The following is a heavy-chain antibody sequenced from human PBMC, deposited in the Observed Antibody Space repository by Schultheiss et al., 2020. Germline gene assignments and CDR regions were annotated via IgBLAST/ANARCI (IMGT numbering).Heavy chain of an antibody. Sequence: SETLSLTCTVSGGSISSYYWSWIRQPPGKGLEWIGYIYYSGSTNYNPSLKSRVTISVDTSKNQFSLKLSSVTAADTAVYYCARDYGSGRWQGGMDVWGQGTTVTVSS. CDR2: IYYSGST. D-gene: IGHD3-10*01. CDR3: ARDYGSGRWQGGMDV. V-gene: IGHV4-59*01. J-gene: IGHJ6*02. CDR1: GGSISSYY.